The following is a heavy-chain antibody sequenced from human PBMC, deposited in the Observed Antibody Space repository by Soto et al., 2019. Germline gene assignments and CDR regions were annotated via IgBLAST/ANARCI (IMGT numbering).Heavy chain of an antibody. Sequence: SVKVCCRASGYTFTCYYMHLGRQAPGQGLEWMGWINPNSGGTDYAQKFQGRVTMTRDTSISKAFTELSRLRFDDTAVYYGVRCRTARDLYYGVVGWGRRTTVNVSS. CDR2: INPNSGGT. V-gene: IGHV1-2*02. J-gene: IGHJ6*02. CDR3: VRCRTARDLYYGVVG. CDR1: GYTFTCYY.